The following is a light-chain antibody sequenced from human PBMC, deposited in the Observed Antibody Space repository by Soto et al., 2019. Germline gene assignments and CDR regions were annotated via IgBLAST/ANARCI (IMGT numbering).Light chain of an antibody. CDR1: QSVSNNY. Sequence: EIALTQSPGTLSLSPGERATLSFRASQSVSNNYLAWYQQKPGQAPRLLIYGASNRATGIPDRFSGSGSGTDFTLTISRLDPEDFAVDYCQQYGSSGTFGQGTKVDIK. CDR2: GAS. V-gene: IGKV3-20*01. J-gene: IGKJ1*01. CDR3: QQYGSSGT.